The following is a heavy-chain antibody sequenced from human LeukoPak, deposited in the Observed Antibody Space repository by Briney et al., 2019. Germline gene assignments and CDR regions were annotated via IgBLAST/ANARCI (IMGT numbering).Heavy chain of an antibody. D-gene: IGHD2-15*01. CDR2: IYYSGST. J-gene: IGHJ4*02. CDR3: ARQGCSGGSCYGFDY. CDR1: GGSISSSSYY. Sequence: PSETLSLTCTVSGGSISSSSYYWGWNRQPPGKGLEWIGSIYYSGSTYYNPSLKSRVTISVDTSKNQFSLKLSSVTAADTAVYYCARQGCSGGSCYGFDYWGQGTLVTVSS. V-gene: IGHV4-39*01.